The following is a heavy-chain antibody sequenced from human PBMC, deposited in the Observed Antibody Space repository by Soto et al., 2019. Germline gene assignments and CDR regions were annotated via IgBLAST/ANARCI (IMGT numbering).Heavy chain of an antibody. Sequence: PWETLSLTCTFSVVSISSSSYYCGWIRQPPWKGLEWIGSIYYSGSTYYNPSLKSRVTISVDTSKNQFSLKLSSVTAADTAVYYCAISGYYGSGSYEDYFDYWGQGTLVNVSS. J-gene: IGHJ4*02. V-gene: IGHV4-39*01. CDR2: IYYSGST. CDR1: VVSISSSSYY. D-gene: IGHD3-10*01. CDR3: AISGYYGSGSYEDYFDY.